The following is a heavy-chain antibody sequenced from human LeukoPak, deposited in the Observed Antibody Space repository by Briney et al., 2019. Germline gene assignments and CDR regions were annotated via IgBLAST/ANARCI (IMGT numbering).Heavy chain of an antibody. J-gene: IGHJ4*02. CDR1: GFIFSDTY. CDR2: ISSSGNVI. Sequence: GGSLRLSCASSGFIFSDTYMSWIRQVPGKGLEWISYISSSGNVIYFVDSLKGRFTISRDNAKSLLFLQMNSLRADDTAVYFCAAEVSPKVFDYRGQGTLVTVSS. CDR3: AAEVSPKVFDY. V-gene: IGHV3-11*01.